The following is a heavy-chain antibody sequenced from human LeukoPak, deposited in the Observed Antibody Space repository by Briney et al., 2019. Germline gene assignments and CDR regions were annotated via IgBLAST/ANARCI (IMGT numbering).Heavy chain of an antibody. Sequence: QAGGSLRLSCAASEFTFSSYAMSWVRQAPGKGLEWVSAISGSGGSTYYADSVKGRFTISRDNSKNTLYLQMNSLRAEDTAVYYCAKEPDYGDYVGNWFDPWGQGTLVTVSS. J-gene: IGHJ5*02. CDR2: ISGSGGST. V-gene: IGHV3-23*01. CDR1: EFTFSSYA. CDR3: AKEPDYGDYVGNWFDP. D-gene: IGHD4-17*01.